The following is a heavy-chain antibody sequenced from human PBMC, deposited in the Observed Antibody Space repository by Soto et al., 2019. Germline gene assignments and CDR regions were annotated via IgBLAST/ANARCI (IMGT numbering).Heavy chain of an antibody. J-gene: IGHJ6*03. D-gene: IGHD1-26*01. V-gene: IGHV1-69*13. CDR3: ARDLGWGYYMDV. CDR2: IIPIFGTA. CDR1: GGTFSSYA. Sequence: SVKVSCKASGGTFSSYAISWVRQAPGQGLEWMGGIIPIFGTANYAQKFQGRVTITADESTSTAYMELSSLRSDDTAVYYCARDLGWGYYMDVWGKWTTVTVSS.